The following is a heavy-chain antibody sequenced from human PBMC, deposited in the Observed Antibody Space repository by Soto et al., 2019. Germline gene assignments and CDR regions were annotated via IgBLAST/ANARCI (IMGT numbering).Heavy chain of an antibody. Sequence: SETLCLTCTVSGGSISSYYWSWCRQPPGKGLEWIGYIYYSGSTNYNPSLKSRVTISVDTSKNQFSLKLSSVTAADTAVYYCARDRRGLTSYYYDGMDVWGQGNTVT. CDR3: ARDRRGLTSYYYDGMDV. J-gene: IGHJ6*02. CDR1: GGSISSYY. D-gene: IGHD2-21*02. V-gene: IGHV4-59*01. CDR2: IYYSGST.